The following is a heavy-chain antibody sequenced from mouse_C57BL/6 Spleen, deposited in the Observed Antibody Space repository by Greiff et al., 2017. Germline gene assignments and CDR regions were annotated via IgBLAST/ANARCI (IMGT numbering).Heavy chain of an antibody. J-gene: IGHJ4*01. Sequence: QVQLQQPGAELVKPGASVKMSCKASGYTFTSYWITWVKQRPGQGLEWIGDIYPGSGSTNYNEKFKSKATLTVDTSSSTAYMQLSSLTSEDSAVYDCARWDSNYGAMDYWGQGTSVTVSS. CDR3: ARWDSNYGAMDY. CDR2: IYPGSGST. CDR1: GYTFTSYW. D-gene: IGHD2-5*01. V-gene: IGHV1-55*01.